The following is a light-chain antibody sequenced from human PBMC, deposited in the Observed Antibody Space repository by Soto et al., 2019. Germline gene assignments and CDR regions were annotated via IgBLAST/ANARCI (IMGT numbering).Light chain of an antibody. CDR1: QRVSTNS. CDR3: QQYGSSPRIT. Sequence: EIVLTQSPDTLSLSPGERATLSCRASQRVSTNSLAWYQQKPGQAPRPLIYGASSRATGTPDRFSGSGSGTDFTLTISSLEPEDFAVYYCQQYGSSPRITFGPGTKVDIK. V-gene: IGKV3-20*01. CDR2: GAS. J-gene: IGKJ3*01.